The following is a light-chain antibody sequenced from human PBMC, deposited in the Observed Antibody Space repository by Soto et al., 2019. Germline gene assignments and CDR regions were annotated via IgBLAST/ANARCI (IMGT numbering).Light chain of an antibody. CDR3: QHYNNYSPT. V-gene: IGKV1-5*03. Sequence: DIQMTQSPSALSASVGDRVTITCRASQSISNWLAWYQQKPGKAPNLRIYKASGLESGVPSRFSGSGSGTEFPLTISSLQPDDSATYYCQHYNNYSPTFGGGTKVEIK. CDR2: KAS. CDR1: QSISNW. J-gene: IGKJ4*01.